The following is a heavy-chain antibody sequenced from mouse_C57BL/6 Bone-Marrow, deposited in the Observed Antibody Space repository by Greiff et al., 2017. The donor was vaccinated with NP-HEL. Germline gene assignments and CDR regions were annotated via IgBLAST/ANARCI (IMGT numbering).Heavy chain of an antibody. V-gene: IGHV5-2*01. CDR3: ARHEAYSNYSYYAMDY. Sequence: EVQLVESGGGLVQPGESLKLSCESNEYEFPSHDMSWVRKTPEKRLELVAAITSDGGSTYYPDTMERRFIISRDNTKKTLYLQMSSLRSEDTALYYCARHEAYSNYSYYAMDYWGQGTSVTVSS. CDR1: EYEFPSHD. J-gene: IGHJ4*01. D-gene: IGHD2-5*01. CDR2: ITSDGGST.